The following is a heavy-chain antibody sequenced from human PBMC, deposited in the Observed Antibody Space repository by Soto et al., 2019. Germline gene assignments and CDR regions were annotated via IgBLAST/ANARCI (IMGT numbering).Heavy chain of an antibody. Sequence: GSLIVSGATSGMTFSSYIMNLVRQAPGKGLEWVSSISSSSSYIYYADSVKGRFTISRDNAKNSLYLQMNSLRAEDTAVYYCARGPIAPAGTFYWFDPSGHGTLVTVSS. J-gene: IGHJ5*02. CDR3: ARGPIAPAGTFYWFDP. CDR2: ISSSSSYI. D-gene: IGHD6-13*01. CDR1: GMTFSSYI. V-gene: IGHV3-21*01.